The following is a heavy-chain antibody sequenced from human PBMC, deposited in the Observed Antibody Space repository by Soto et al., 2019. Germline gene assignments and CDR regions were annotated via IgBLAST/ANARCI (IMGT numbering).Heavy chain of an antibody. D-gene: IGHD3-22*01. CDR2: IIPIFGTA. J-gene: IGHJ5*02. CDR3: AGDRGPSSGYYPYWFDP. V-gene: IGHV1-69*12. CDR1: GGTFSSYA. Sequence: QVQLVQSGAEVKKPGSSVKVSCKASGGTFSSYAITWVRQAPGQGLEWMGGIIPIFGTANYAQKFQARVTMTADESTSTAYMERGSLRSEDTAVYYCAGDRGPSSGYYPYWFDPWGQGTLVTVSS.